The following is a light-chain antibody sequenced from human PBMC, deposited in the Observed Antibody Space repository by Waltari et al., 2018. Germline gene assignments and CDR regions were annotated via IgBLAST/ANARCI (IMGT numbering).Light chain of an antibody. V-gene: IGLV2-8*01. Sequence: QSALTQPPSASGSPGQSVTISCTGTSLDIGYYHSVSWYQQHPGKAPKLMIYGVTDRPSGVPDRFSGSKSGNTASLTVSGLQAEDEADYYCSSYAGNNNFVFGTGTKVTVL. CDR2: GVT. J-gene: IGLJ1*01. CDR1: SLDIGYYHS. CDR3: SSYAGNNNFV.